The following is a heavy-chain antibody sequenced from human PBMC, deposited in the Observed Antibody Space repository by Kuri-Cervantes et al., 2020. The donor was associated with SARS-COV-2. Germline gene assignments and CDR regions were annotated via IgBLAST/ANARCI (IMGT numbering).Heavy chain of an antibody. J-gene: IGHJ6*03. D-gene: IGHD6-6*01. V-gene: IGHV1-69*06. CDR3: AGDVTSSSSVVYYYYMDV. CDR1: GYTFTGYY. CDR2: IIPIFGTA. Sequence: SVKVSCKASGYTFTGYYMHWVRQAPGQGLEWMGRIIPIFGTANYAQKFQGRVTITADKSTSTAYMELSSPRSEDTAVYYCAGDVTSSSSVVYYYYMDVWGKGTTVTISS.